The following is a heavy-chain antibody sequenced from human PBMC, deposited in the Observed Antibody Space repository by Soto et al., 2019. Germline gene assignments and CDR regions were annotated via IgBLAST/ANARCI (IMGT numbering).Heavy chain of an antibody. V-gene: IGHV1-2*02. D-gene: IGHD2-15*01. CDR1: GYTFTGYY. CDR2: INPNSGGT. CDR3: ARDAPYCSGGSCYLRSFDP. Sequence: ASVKVSCKASGYTFTGYYMHWVRQAPGQGLEWMGWINPNSGGTNYAQKFQGRVTMTRDTSISTAYMELSRLRSDDTAVYYCARDAPYCSGGSCYLRSFDPWGQRTLVTVSS. J-gene: IGHJ5*02.